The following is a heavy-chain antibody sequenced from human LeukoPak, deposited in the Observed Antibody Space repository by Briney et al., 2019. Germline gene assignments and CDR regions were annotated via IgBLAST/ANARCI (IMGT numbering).Heavy chain of an antibody. J-gene: IGHJ3*02. CDR2: IIPILGIA. CDR3: ARWRSRPSAREGAFYI. Sequence: ASVKVSCKASGGTFSSYAISWVRQAPGQGLEWMGRIIPILGIANYAQKFQGRVTITADKSTSTAYMELSSLRSEDTAVYYCARWRSRPSAREGAFYIWGQGTMVTVSS. CDR1: GGTFSSYA. D-gene: IGHD1-26*01. V-gene: IGHV1-69*04.